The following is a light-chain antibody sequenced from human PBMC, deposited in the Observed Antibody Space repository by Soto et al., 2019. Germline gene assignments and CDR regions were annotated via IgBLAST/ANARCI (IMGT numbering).Light chain of an antibody. Sequence: DIQMPQSPSSLSASVGDRVTITCQASQDISNYLNWYQQKPGKAPKLLIYAASSLQSGVPSRFSGSGSGTDFTLTISSLQPEDFATYYCQQSYSTPLTFGGGTKVDIK. V-gene: IGKV1-39*01. CDR3: QQSYSTPLT. J-gene: IGKJ4*01. CDR1: QDISNY. CDR2: AAS.